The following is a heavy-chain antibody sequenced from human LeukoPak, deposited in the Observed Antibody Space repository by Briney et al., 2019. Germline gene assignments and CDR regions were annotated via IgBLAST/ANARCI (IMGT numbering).Heavy chain of an antibody. D-gene: IGHD6-13*01. J-gene: IGHJ4*02. V-gene: IGHV4-39*01. CDR3: ARHDGAAGNDY. Sequence: SETLSLTCTVSGGPISSSSYYWGWIRQPPGKGLEWIGSIYYSGSTYYNPSLKSRVTISVDTSKNQFSLKLSSVTAADTAVYYCARHDGAAGNDYWGQGTLVTVSS. CDR2: IYYSGST. CDR1: GGPISSSSYY.